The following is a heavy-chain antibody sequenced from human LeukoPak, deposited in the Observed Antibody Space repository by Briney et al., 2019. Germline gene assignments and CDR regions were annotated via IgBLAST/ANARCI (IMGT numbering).Heavy chain of an antibody. CDR2: TYFRSEWYY. CDR3: ARGHHYYDSSGYYYEGLDY. CDR1: GDSVSTNSAA. V-gene: IGHV6-1*01. J-gene: IGHJ4*02. D-gene: IGHD3-22*01. Sequence: SQTLSLTCAISGDSVSTNSAAWNWIRQSPSRGLEWLRRTYFRSEWYYDYAVSVKSRITIKPDTSKNQFSLHMHSLTPDDTAVYFCARGHHYYDSSGYYYEGLDYWGQGTPVAVSS.